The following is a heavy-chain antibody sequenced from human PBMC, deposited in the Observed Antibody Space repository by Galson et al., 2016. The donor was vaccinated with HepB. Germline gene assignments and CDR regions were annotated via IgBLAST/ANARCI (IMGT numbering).Heavy chain of an antibody. CDR3: VHSNLYKYDA. CDR1: GFSLSSDGMG. CDR2: IYWDDDY. Sequence: PALVKPTQTLTLTCTFSGFSLSSDGMGVGWIRQPPGKTLEWLALIYWDDDYRYRPSVKSRPTLTKDTSKNQVVLRITNMDPVETATYYCVHSNLYKYDAWGQGILVTVSS. V-gene: IGHV2-5*02. D-gene: IGHD3-22*01. J-gene: IGHJ4*02.